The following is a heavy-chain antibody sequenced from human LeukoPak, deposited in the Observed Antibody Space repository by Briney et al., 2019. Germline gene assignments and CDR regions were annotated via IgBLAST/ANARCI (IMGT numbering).Heavy chain of an antibody. D-gene: IGHD1-26*01. Sequence: ASVKVSSKVSGYTLTELSMHWVRQAPGKGLEWMGGFDPEDGETIYAQKFQGRVTMTEDTSTDTAYMELSSLRSEDTAVYYCATDSGWELQNAFDIWGQGTMVTVSS. V-gene: IGHV1-24*01. CDR2: FDPEDGET. CDR3: ATDSGWELQNAFDI. CDR1: GYTLTELS. J-gene: IGHJ3*02.